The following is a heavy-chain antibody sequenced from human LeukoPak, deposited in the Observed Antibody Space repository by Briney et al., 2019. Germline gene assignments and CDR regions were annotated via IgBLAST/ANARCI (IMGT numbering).Heavy chain of an antibody. D-gene: IGHD6-19*01. CDR1: GGTFSSYA. V-gene: IGHV1-69*13. CDR3: ARSLAVAYDHDAFDI. J-gene: IGHJ3*02. CDR2: IIPIFGTA. Sequence: ASVKVSCKASGGTFSSYAISWVRQAPGQGLEWMGGIIPIFGTANYAQKFQGRVTITADESTSTAYMELSSLRSEDTAVYYCARSLAVAYDHDAFDIWGQGTMVTVSS.